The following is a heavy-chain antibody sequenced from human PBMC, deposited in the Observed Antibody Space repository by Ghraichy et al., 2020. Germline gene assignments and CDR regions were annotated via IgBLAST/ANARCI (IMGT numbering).Heavy chain of an antibody. J-gene: IGHJ4*02. CDR1: GFTFGSYR. D-gene: IGHD6-19*01. CDR3: ARRLAMSGTGGYFDY. Sequence: GGSLRLSCAISGFTFGSYRMSWVRQAPGKGLEWVANIKQDGSERFYVDSVKGRFTISRDNAKNSLYLQMNSLRAEDTAVYHCARRLAMSGTGGYFDYWGQGTLVTVSS. V-gene: IGHV3-7*01. CDR2: IKQDGSER.